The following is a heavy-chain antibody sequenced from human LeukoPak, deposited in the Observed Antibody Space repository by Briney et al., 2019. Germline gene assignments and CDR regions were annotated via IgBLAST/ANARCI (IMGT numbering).Heavy chain of an antibody. CDR1: GFSLSTSGVG. J-gene: IGHJ4*02. CDR3: AHYGDYRFMYYFDH. D-gene: IGHD4-17*01. V-gene: IGHV2-5*02. CDR2: IYWDDNK. Sequence: CGPTLVKPTQTLTLTCTFSGFSLSTSGVGVGWIRQPPGKGLEWLALIYWDDNKPYSPSLKSRLTITKDTSKNQVVLTMTNMDPVDTATYYCAHYGDYRFMYYFDHWGQGTLVTVSS.